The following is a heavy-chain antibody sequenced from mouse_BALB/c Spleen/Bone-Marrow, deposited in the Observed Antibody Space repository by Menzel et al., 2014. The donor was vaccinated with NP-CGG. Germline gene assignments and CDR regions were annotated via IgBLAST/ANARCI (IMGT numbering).Heavy chain of an antibody. J-gene: IGHJ2*01. D-gene: IGHD1-1*01. CDR2: IWRGGST. Sequence: VKVVESGPGLVQPSQSLSITCTVSGFSLTSYGVHWVRQSPGKGLEWLGVIWRGGSTDYNAAFISRLSISKDNSKSQVFFKMNSLQANDTAIYYCARYGSILDYWGQGTTLTVSS. CDR1: GFSLTSYG. V-gene: IGHV2-2*02. CDR3: ARYGSILDY.